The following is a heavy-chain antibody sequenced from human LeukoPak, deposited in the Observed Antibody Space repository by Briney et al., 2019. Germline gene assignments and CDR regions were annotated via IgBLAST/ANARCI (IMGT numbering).Heavy chain of an antibody. CDR2: IIPIFGTA. CDR1: GGTFSSYA. J-gene: IGHJ4*02. CDR3: ARLPNWVSSGWSSFDY. Sequence: GASVKVSCKASGGTFSSYAISWVRQAPGQGLEWMGGIIPIFGTANYAQKFQGRVTITADKSTSTAYMELSSLRSEDTAVYYCARLPNWVSSGWSSFDYWGQGTLVTVSS. D-gene: IGHD6-19*01. V-gene: IGHV1-69*06.